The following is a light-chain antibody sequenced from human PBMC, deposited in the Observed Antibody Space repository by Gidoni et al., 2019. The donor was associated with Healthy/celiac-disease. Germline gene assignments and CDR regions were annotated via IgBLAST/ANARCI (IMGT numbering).Light chain of an antibody. V-gene: IGLV3-25*03. Sequence: SYELTQPPSVSVPPGQTARITCSGDALPKQYAYWYQQKPGQAPVLVIYKDSERPSGIPERFSGSSSGTTVTLTISGVQAEDEADYYCQSADSSGTCVFGGGTKLTVL. J-gene: IGLJ2*01. CDR2: KDS. CDR1: ALPKQY. CDR3: QSADSSGTCV.